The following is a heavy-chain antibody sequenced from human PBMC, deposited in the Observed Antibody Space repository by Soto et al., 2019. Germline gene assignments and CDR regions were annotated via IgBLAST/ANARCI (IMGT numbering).Heavy chain of an antibody. D-gene: IGHD2-15*01. V-gene: IGHV3-23*01. CDR2: SYSTGGT. J-gene: IGHJ6*02. CDR1: GFTLGKYT. Sequence: GGSLRLSCAATGFTLGKYTMGWVRQAPGKGLEWVAESYSTGGTEYADSEKGRFTISRDNSKNTLYLQMNSLRAEDTAVYYCAKGPGYCSGGSCYFLDVWGQGTTVTVSS. CDR3: AKGPGYCSGGSCYFLDV.